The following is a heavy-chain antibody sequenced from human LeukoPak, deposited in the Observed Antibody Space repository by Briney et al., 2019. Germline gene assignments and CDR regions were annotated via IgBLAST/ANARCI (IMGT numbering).Heavy chain of an antibody. J-gene: IGHJ4*01. V-gene: IGHV3-21*01. CDR1: GFTFSSYT. CDR2: ISGSSGYI. CDR3: ARDRGAYCGGDCYLGFDY. Sequence: GGSLSFSCAASGFTFSSYTMNWLRQAPGKGLEWVSFISGSSGYISYADSVKGRFTISRDNAKKSLYLQMTSLTAEDTAVYYCARDRGAYCGGDCYLGFDYWGRGTLVTVSS. D-gene: IGHD2-21*02.